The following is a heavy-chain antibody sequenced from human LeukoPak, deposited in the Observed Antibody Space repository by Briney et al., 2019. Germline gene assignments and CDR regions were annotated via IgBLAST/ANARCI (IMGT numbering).Heavy chain of an antibody. CDR2: IIPIFGTA. CDR1: GGTFSSYA. V-gene: IGHV1-69*13. Sequence: SVKVSCKASGGTFSSYAISWVRQAPGQGLEWMGGIIPIFGTANYAQKFQGRVTITADESTSTAYTELSSLRSEDTAVYYCARDVGYSGYEFPNWFDPWGQGTLDTVSS. CDR3: ARDVGYSGYEFPNWFDP. D-gene: IGHD5-12*01. J-gene: IGHJ5*02.